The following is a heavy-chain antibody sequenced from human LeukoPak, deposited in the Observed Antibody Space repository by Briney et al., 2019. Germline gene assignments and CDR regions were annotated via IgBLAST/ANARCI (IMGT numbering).Heavy chain of an antibody. Sequence: SETLSLTCAVYGGSFSGYYWSWIRQPPGKGLEWIGEINHRGSTNYNPSLKSRVTISVDTSKNQFSLKLSSVTAADTAVYYCASSAHYDILTGYSYRYYFDYWGQGTLVTVSS. CDR3: ASSAHYDILTGYSYRYYFDY. D-gene: IGHD3-9*01. V-gene: IGHV4-34*01. CDR1: GGSFSGYY. J-gene: IGHJ4*02. CDR2: INHRGST.